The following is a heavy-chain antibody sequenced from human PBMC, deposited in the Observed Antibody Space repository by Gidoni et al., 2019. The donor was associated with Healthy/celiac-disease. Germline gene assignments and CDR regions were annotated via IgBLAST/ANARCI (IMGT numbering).Heavy chain of an antibody. D-gene: IGHD4-17*01. V-gene: IGHV4-61*02. CDR2: IYTSGST. Sequence: GLEWIGRIYTSGSTNYNPSLKSRVTISVDTSKNQFSLKLSSVTAADTAVYYCARGPRDGAKWAFDIWGQGTMVTVSS. CDR3: ARGPRDGAKWAFDI. J-gene: IGHJ3*02.